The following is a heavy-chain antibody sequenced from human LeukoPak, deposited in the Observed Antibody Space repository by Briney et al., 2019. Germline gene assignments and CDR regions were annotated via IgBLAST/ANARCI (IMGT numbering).Heavy chain of an antibody. CDR2: IYYSGTT. CDR3: ARGYGNYAYFDY. J-gene: IGHJ4*02. D-gene: IGHD4-17*01. Sequence: SETLSLTCTVSGGSINSGGYFWTWVRQHPGRGLEWIGYIYYSGTTYSNPSLKSRVTISIDTSKNQFSLRLSSVTAADTAVYYCARGYGNYAYFDYWGQGTLVTVSS. CDR1: GGSINSGGYF. V-gene: IGHV4-31*03.